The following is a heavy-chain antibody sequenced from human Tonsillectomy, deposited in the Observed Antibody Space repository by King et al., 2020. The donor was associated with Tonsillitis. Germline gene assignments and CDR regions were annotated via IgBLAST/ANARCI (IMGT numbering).Heavy chain of an antibody. CDR3: AKTPAVAGPGFSYCFDY. CDR1: GFTFSNYA. Sequence: EVQLVESGGGLVQPGGSLRLSCAASGFTFSNYAMSWVRQAPGKGLEWVSAISDSGGRTFYADSVKGRFTISRDDSKNTLYLQMNSLRPEDTAVYYCAKTPAVAGPGFSYCFDYWGQGTLVTVSS. CDR2: ISDSGGRT. D-gene: IGHD6-19*01. V-gene: IGHV3-23*04. J-gene: IGHJ4*02.